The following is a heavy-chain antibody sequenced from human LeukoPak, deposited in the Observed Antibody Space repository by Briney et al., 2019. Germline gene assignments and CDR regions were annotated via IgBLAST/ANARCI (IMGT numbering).Heavy chain of an antibody. CDR2: IYYSGST. V-gene: IGHV4-59*01. D-gene: IGHD6-13*01. Sequence: SETLSLTCTVSGGSISSYYWSWIRQPPGKGLEWIGYIYYSGSTNYNPSLKSRVTISVDTSKNQFSLKLSSVTAADTAVYYCARAKSRGSWFPSIWGQGTMVTVSS. CDR3: ARAKSRGSWFPSI. J-gene: IGHJ3*02. CDR1: GGSISSYY.